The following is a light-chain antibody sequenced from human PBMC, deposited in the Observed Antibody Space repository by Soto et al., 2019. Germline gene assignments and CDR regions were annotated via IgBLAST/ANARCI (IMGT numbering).Light chain of an antibody. V-gene: IGKV1-5*01. J-gene: IGKJ1*01. CDR2: AAS. CDR1: QTISSW. CDR3: QQATSFPRT. Sequence: IQMTQSPSTLSASVGDRVTITCRASQTISSWLAWYQQKPGKAPKLLIYAASTLQGGVPSRFSGSGSGTEFTLTISSLQPEDFATYYCQQATSFPRTFGQGTKVDIK.